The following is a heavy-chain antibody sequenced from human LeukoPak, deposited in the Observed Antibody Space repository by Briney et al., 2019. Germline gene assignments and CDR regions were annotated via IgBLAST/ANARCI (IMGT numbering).Heavy chain of an antibody. CDR3: ARVRAIFGGAQTRGWDV. J-gene: IGHJ6*02. CDR1: GYSFTSYW. CDR2: IYPGDSDT. D-gene: IGHD3-3*01. Sequence: GESLKISCKGSGYSFTSYWIGWVRQMPGKGLEWMGIIYPGDSDTRYSPSFQGQVTISADRSISTAYLQWSSLKASDTAMYYCARVRAIFGGAQTRGWDVWGQGTTVTVSS. V-gene: IGHV5-51*01.